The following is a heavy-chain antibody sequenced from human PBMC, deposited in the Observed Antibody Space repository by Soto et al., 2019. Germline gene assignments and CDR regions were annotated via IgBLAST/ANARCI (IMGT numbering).Heavy chain of an antibody. CDR3: ARLLNYYDSSGYYENVYYYYRMDV. Sequence: GESLKISCKGSGYSFTSYWISWVRQMPGKGLEWMGRIDPSDSYTNYSPSFQGHVTISADKSISTAYLQWSSLKASDTAMYYCARLLNYYDSSGYYENVYYYYRMDVWGQGTTVTVSS. CDR2: IDPSDSYT. D-gene: IGHD3-22*01. CDR1: GYSFTSYW. J-gene: IGHJ6*02. V-gene: IGHV5-10-1*01.